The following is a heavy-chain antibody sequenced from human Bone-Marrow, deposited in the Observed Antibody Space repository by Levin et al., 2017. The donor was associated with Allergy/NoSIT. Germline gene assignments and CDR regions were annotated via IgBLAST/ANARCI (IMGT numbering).Heavy chain of an antibody. CDR1: GFTFSSYG. D-gene: IGHD6-19*01. CDR3: ARVGYSSGWGAYYYYGMDV. V-gene: IGHV3-33*01. Sequence: LKISCAASGFTFSSYGMHWVRQAPGKGLEWVAVIWYDGSNKYYADSVKGRFTISRDNSKNTLYLQMNSLRAEDTAVYYCARVGYSSGWGAYYYYGMDVWGQGTTVTVSS. CDR2: IWYDGSNK. J-gene: IGHJ6*02.